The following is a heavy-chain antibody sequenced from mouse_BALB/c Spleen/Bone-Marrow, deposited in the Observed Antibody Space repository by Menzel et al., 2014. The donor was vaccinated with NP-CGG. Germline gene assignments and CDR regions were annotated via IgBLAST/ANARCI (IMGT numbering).Heavy chain of an antibody. CDR3: ARDGIDY. Sequence: QVQLQQPGAELVRPGSSVKISCKASGYTFSSYWMNWVKRRPGQGLEWIGQIYPGDGDTNYNGKFKGKATLTADKSSSTAYMQLSSLTSEDSAVYFCARDGIDYWGQGTTLTVSS. J-gene: IGHJ2*01. CDR1: GYTFSSYW. CDR2: IYPGDGDT. V-gene: IGHV1-80*01. D-gene: IGHD1-2*01.